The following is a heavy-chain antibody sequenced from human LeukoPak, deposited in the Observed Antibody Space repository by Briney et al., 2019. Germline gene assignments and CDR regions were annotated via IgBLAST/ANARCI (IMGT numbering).Heavy chain of an antibody. Sequence: GGSLRLSCAASGFTFSSYGMNWVRQAPGKGLEWVSSISSSSSNIYYADSVKGRFTISRDNAKNSLYLQMNSLRAEDTAVYYCASDDLPDWGQGTLVTVSS. V-gene: IGHV3-21*01. CDR1: GFTFSSYG. CDR2: ISSSSSNI. CDR3: ASDDLPD. D-gene: IGHD2-21*02. J-gene: IGHJ4*02.